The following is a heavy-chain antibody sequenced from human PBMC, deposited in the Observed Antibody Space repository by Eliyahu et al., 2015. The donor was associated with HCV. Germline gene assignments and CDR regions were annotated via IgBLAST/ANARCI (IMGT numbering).Heavy chain of an antibody. V-gene: IGHV3-23*01. CDR1: GFTFSXYA. CDR3: AKSPRKWELPTVFDY. J-gene: IGHJ4*02. D-gene: IGHD1-26*01. CDR2: ISGSGGST. Sequence: EVQLLESGGGLVQPGGSLRLSCAASGFTFSXYAMSWVRQAPGKGLEWVSAISGSGGSTYYADSVKGRFTISRDNSKNTLYLQMNSLRAEDTAVYYCAKSPRKWELPTVFDYWGQGTLVTVSS.